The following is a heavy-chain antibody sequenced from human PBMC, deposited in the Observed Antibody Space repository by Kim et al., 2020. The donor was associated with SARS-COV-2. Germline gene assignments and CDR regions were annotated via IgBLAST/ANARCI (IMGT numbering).Heavy chain of an antibody. D-gene: IGHD3-22*01. V-gene: IGHV3-48*02. CDR3: ARDGFQYYDSSGYHFDY. Sequence: RCRFTISRDNDKNSLELQMNSLRDEDTAVYYCARDGFQYYDSSGYHFDYWGQGTLVTVSS. J-gene: IGHJ4*02.